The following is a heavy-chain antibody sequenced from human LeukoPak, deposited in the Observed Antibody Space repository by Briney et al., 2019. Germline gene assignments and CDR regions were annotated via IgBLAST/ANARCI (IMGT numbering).Heavy chain of an antibody. D-gene: IGHD6-19*01. V-gene: IGHV4-4*07. J-gene: IGHJ6*03. CDR2: IYTSGST. CDR1: GYSISSSYY. CDR3: ARDGPVSSGWYGYYYYYMDV. Sequence: SETMSLTCTVSGYSISSSYYWSWIRQPAGKGLEWIGRIYTSGSTNYNPSLKSRVTMSVDTSKNQFSLKLSSVTAADTAVYYCARDGPVSSGWYGYYYYYMDVWGKGTTVTISS.